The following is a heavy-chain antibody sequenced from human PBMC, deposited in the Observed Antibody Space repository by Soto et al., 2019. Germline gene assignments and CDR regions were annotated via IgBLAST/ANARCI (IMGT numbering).Heavy chain of an antibody. Sequence: SVKVSCKASGGTFSSYAISWVRQAPGQGLEWMGGIIPICGTANYAQKFQGWVTMTGDTSISTAYMELSRLRSDDTAVYYCARAVSPFWSGYYIYYYYGMDVWGQGTTVTVSS. J-gene: IGHJ6*02. V-gene: IGHV1-69*06. CDR2: IIPICGTA. D-gene: IGHD3-3*01. CDR3: ARAVSPFWSGYYIYYYYGMDV. CDR1: GGTFSSYA.